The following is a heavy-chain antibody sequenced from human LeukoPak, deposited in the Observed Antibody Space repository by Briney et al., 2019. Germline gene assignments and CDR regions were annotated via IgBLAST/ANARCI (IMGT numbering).Heavy chain of an antibody. CDR3: ARVKPYGSGSYYNAPYYFDY. J-gene: IGHJ4*02. CDR1: GFTVSSNY. CDR2: IYSGGST. V-gene: IGHV3-66*01. D-gene: IGHD3-10*01. Sequence: GGSLRLSCAASGFTVSSNYMSWVRQAPGKGLEWVSVIYSGGSTYYADSVKGRFTISRDNSKNTLYLQMNSLRAEDTAVYYCARVKPYGSGSYYNAPYYFDYWGQGTLVTVSS.